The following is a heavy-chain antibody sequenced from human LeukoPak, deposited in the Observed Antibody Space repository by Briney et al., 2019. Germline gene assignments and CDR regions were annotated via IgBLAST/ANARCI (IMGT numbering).Heavy chain of an antibody. J-gene: IGHJ4*02. Sequence: SVKVSCKASGGTFSSYAISWVRQAPGQGLEWMGRIIPIFGTANYAQKFQGRVTMTRDTSTSTVYMELSSLRSEDTAVYYCAREYGSGSYRGFDYWGQGTLVTVSS. CDR2: IIPIFGTA. V-gene: IGHV1-69*05. CDR1: GGTFSSYA. D-gene: IGHD3-10*01. CDR3: AREYGSGSYRGFDY.